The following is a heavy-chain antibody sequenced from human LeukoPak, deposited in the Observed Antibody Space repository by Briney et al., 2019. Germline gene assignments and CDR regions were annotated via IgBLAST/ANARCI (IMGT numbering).Heavy chain of an antibody. CDR1: GYSFTSYW. D-gene: IGHD6-13*01. J-gene: IGHJ4*02. Sequence: GESLKISCKGSGYSFTSYWIGWVRQMPGKGLEWMGIIYPGDSDTRYSPSFQGQVTISADKSISTAYLQWSSLKASDTAMYYCARHSFDIAAAGPIDYWGQGTLVTVSS. V-gene: IGHV5-51*01. CDR3: ARHSFDIAAAGPIDY. CDR2: IYPGDSDT.